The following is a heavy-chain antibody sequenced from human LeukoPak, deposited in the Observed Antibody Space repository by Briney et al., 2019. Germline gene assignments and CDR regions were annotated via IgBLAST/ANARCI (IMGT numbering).Heavy chain of an antibody. J-gene: IGHJ3*02. CDR3: AKGPLVRGSYQGAFDI. D-gene: IGHD1-26*01. V-gene: IGHV3-23*01. CDR1: GFTFGSYA. CDR2: ISGSGGTT. Sequence: QTGGSLRLSCEASGFTFGSYAMSWVRQAPGKGLEWVSAISGSGGTTNYADSVKGRLTISRDNSQNTLYLQMNSLRVEDTAVYYCAKGPLVRGSYQGAFDIWGQGTMVTVSS.